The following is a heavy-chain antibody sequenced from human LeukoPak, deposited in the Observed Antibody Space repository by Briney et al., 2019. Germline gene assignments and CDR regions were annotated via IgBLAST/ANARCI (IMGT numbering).Heavy chain of an antibody. J-gene: IGHJ4*02. D-gene: IGHD5-24*01. CDR1: GFTFSSYA. V-gene: IGHV3-23*01. CDR3: AKRGMTTIKEEFDY. CDR2: VSDIGRST. Sequence: HTGGSLRLSCAASGFTFSSYAMSWVRQAPGKGLDWVSAVSDIGRSTYYAESVKGRFTISRDNSKNTLYLHMNSLRAEDTAVYYCAKRGMTTIKEEFDYWGQGTLVTVSS.